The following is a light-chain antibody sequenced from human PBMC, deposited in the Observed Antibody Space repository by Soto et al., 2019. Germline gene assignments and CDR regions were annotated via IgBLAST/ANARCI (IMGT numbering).Light chain of an antibody. CDR3: ETWDSDTHTV. Sequence: QLVLTQSSSASASLGSSVKLTCTLSSGHSTYIIAWHRQQPGKAPHYLMKLEGSGTYNKGSGVPDRFSGSSSGADRYLTISKLQFEDEADYYCETWDSDTHTVFGGGTKLTVL. CDR1: SGHSTYI. V-gene: IGLV4-60*02. J-gene: IGLJ3*02. CDR2: LEGSGTY.